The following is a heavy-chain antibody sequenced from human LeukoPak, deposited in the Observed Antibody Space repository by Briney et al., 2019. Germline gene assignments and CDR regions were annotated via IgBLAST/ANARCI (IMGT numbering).Heavy chain of an antibody. CDR2: ISWNSGSL. J-gene: IGHJ3*02. Sequence: GGSLRLSCAASGFTFDDYAMHWVRQAPGKGLEWVSGISWNSGSLGYADSVKGRFTISRDNAKNSLYLQMNSLRAEDMALYYCAKDIGYSSGWYSAFDIWGQGTMVTVSS. CDR3: AKDIGYSSGWYSAFDI. CDR1: GFTFDDYA. V-gene: IGHV3-9*03. D-gene: IGHD6-19*01.